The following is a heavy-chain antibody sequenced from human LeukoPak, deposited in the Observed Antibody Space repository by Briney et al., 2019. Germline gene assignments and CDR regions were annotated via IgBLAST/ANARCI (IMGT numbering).Heavy chain of an antibody. Sequence: SETLSLTCAVYGGSFSGYYWSWIRQPPGKGLEWIGEINHSGSTNYNPSLKSRVTISVDTSKNQFSLKLSSVTAADTAVYYCARGYLDSSGYYDYWGQGTLVTVSS. CDR1: GGSFSGYY. CDR3: ARGYLDSSGYYDY. J-gene: IGHJ4*02. CDR2: INHSGST. V-gene: IGHV4-34*01. D-gene: IGHD3-22*01.